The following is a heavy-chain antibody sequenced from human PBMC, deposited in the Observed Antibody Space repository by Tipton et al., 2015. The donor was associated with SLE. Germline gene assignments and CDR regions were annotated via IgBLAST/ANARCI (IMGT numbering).Heavy chain of an antibody. V-gene: IGHV3-74*01. Sequence: GSLRLSCAASEFTFSSSWMHWVRQVPGKGLVWVSRINNDGRSTLYADSVKGRFTISRDNAKNTLYLQMNSLTAEDSAVYYCVRDTGYDQYFVFWGQGTLVTVSS. CDR1: EFTFSSSW. D-gene: IGHD5-12*01. CDR3: VRDTGYDQYFVF. CDR2: INNDGRST. J-gene: IGHJ4*02.